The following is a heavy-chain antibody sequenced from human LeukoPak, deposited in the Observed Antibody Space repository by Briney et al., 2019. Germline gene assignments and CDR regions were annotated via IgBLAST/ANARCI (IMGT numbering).Heavy chain of an antibody. D-gene: IGHD6-19*01. CDR2: ISSSGSTI. J-gene: IGHJ4*02. CDR3: ARGRDSQWLALFDY. Sequence: GGSLRLSCAASGFTFSSYSMNWVRQAPGKGLEWVSYISSSGSTIYYADSVKGRFTISRDNAKNSLYLQMNSLRAEDTAVYYCARGRDSQWLALFDYWGQGTLVTVSS. V-gene: IGHV3-48*04. CDR1: GFTFSSYS.